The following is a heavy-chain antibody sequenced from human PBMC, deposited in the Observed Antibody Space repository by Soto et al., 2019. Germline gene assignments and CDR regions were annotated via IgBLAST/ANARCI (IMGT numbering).Heavy chain of an antibody. J-gene: IGHJ5*02. Sequence: PSQTLSLTCAVYGGSFSDFYWAWIRQPPAKGLEWIGEINHSGSTNYNPSLESRLTISVDTSKNQFSLNLNSVTPADTAVYYCARVFGYNAEFAFDPWGRGNLVTGSS. CDR3: ARVFGYNAEFAFDP. CDR1: GGSFSDFY. D-gene: IGHD5-12*01. CDR2: INHSGST. V-gene: IGHV4-34*01.